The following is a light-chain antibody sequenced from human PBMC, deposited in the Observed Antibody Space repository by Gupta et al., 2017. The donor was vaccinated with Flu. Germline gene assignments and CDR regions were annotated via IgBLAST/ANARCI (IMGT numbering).Light chain of an antibody. J-gene: IGKJ2*01. Sequence: DIQMTQSPSSLSASVGDRVTITCRASQSISSYLNWYQQKPGKAPKLLIYAASSLQSGVPSRFSGSGSGTDFTLTISRRQPEDFATYYCQQSDSTTYTFGQGTXLEIK. V-gene: IGKV1-39*01. CDR1: QSISSY. CDR3: QQSDSTTYT. CDR2: AAS.